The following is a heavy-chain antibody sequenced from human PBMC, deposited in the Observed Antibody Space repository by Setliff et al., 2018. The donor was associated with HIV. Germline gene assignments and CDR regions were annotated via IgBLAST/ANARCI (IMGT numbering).Heavy chain of an antibody. CDR2: IHESGST. CDR1: GGSIRSSSYY. D-gene: IGHD2-2*01. V-gene: IGHV4-39*01. Sequence: SETLSLTCTVSGGSIRSSSYYWGWIRQPPGKGLEWIGSIHESGSTHYNPSLKSRVTISVDTSKNQFSLKLSSVTAADTAVYYCGNQAVVPADMDYYYYIDVWGKGTTVTVSS. J-gene: IGHJ6*03. CDR3: GNQAVVPADMDYYYYIDV.